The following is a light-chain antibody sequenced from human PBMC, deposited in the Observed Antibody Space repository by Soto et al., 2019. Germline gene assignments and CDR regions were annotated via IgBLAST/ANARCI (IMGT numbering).Light chain of an antibody. CDR1: SSNIGSLYD. CDR2: DNS. V-gene: IGLV1-40*01. J-gene: IGLJ2*01. Sequence: QSVLTQPPSVSGAPGQRVTISCTGSSSNIGSLYDVHWYQQLPGTATKLLIYDNSNRPSGVPDRFSGSKSGTSASLAITGLQADDEADYYCQSYDSSLSASVFGGGTKLTVL. CDR3: QSYDSSLSASV.